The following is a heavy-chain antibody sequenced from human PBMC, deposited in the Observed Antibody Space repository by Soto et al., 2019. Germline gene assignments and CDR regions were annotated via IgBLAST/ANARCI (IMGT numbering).Heavy chain of an antibody. Sequence: ASVKVSCKASNYTFITYGITWVRQAPGQGLEWVGWITPYNGNTNYGQNFQGRVTMTADTSTSTAYMELGSLTTDDTAVYYCARDTSFYFDYWGQGTRVTVSS. D-gene: IGHD2-2*01. CDR3: ARDTSFYFDY. V-gene: IGHV1-18*01. J-gene: IGHJ4*02. CDR2: ITPYNGNT. CDR1: NYTFITYG.